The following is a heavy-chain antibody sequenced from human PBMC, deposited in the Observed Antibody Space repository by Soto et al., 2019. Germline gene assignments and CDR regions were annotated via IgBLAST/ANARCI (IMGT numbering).Heavy chain of an antibody. CDR1: GFTFGSYA. D-gene: IGHD4-17*01. J-gene: IGHJ4*02. Sequence: EVQLLESGGGLVQPGGSLRLSCAASGFTFGSYAMSWVRQAPGKGLEWVSAISGSGDSTYYADSVKGRFTISRDNSKNTLYLQMNSLRAEDTAVYYCAKTPYGLGLYFDYWGQGTLVTVSS. CDR3: AKTPYGLGLYFDY. V-gene: IGHV3-23*01. CDR2: ISGSGDST.